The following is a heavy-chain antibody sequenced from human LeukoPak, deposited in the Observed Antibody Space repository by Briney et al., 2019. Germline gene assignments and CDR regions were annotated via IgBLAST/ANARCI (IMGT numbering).Heavy chain of an antibody. CDR3: ARDQSYEITSMGWFDP. CDR2: ISYDGSNK. V-gene: IGHV3-30-3*01. Sequence: GGSLRLSCAASGFTFSSYAMHWVRQAPGKGLEWVAVISYDGSNKYYADSVKGRFTISRDNSKNTLCLQMNSLRAEDTAVYYCARDQSYEITSMGWFDPWGQGTLVTVSS. D-gene: IGHD3-9*01. J-gene: IGHJ5*02. CDR1: GFTFSSYA.